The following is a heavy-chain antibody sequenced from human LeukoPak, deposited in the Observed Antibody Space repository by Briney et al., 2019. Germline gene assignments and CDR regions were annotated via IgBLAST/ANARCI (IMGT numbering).Heavy chain of an antibody. D-gene: IGHD2-8*01. CDR2: IYSGGST. Sequence: GGSLRLSCAVSGCTVSSNYMSWVRQAPGKGLEWVSVIYSGGSTYYADSVKGRFTISRDNSENTLYLQMNSLRAEDTAVYYCAKVYAGYYNMDVWGQGTTVTVSS. CDR1: GCTVSSNY. J-gene: IGHJ6*02. CDR3: AKVYAGYYNMDV. V-gene: IGHV3-53*01.